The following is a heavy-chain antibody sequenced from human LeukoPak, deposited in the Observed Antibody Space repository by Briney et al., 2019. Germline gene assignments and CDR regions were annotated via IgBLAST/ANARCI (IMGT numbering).Heavy chain of an antibody. V-gene: IGHV1-46*01. Sequence: GASVKVSCKASGYTFTSYYMHWVRQAPGQGLEWMGIINPSGGSTSYAQKFQGRVTMTRDTSTSTVYMELSSLRSEDTAAYYCARDPREYYYYMDVWGKGTTVTVSS. CDR3: ARDPREYYYYMDV. J-gene: IGHJ6*03. D-gene: IGHD5-24*01. CDR1: GYTFTSYY. CDR2: INPSGGST.